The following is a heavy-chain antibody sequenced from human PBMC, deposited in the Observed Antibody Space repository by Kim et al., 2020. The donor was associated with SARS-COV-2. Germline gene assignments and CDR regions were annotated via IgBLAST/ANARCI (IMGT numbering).Heavy chain of an antibody. CDR3: AKGAKQVLLWFGELFPDCYYGMDV. V-gene: IGHV3-23*01. J-gene: IGHJ6*02. D-gene: IGHD3-10*01. CDR1: GFTFSSYA. CDR2: ISGSGGST. Sequence: GGSLRLSCAASGFTFSSYAMSWVRQAPGKGLEWVSAISGSGGSTYYADSVKGRLTISRDNSKNTLYLQMNSLRAEDTAVYYCAKGAKQVLLWFGELFPDCYYGMDVWGQGTTVTVSS.